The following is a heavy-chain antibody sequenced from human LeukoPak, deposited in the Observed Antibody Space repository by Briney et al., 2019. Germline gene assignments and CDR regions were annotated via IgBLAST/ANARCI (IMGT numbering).Heavy chain of an antibody. CDR3: ASNNYYDSSGYLDY. Sequence: GGSLRLSCAASGFTFSSYSMNWVRQAPGKGLEWVSSITSSSSYIYYADSVKGRFTISRDNAKNSLYLQMNSLRAEDTAVYYCASNNYYDSSGYLDYWGQGTLVTVSS. V-gene: IGHV3-21*01. J-gene: IGHJ4*02. CDR2: ITSSSSYI. D-gene: IGHD3-22*01. CDR1: GFTFSSYS.